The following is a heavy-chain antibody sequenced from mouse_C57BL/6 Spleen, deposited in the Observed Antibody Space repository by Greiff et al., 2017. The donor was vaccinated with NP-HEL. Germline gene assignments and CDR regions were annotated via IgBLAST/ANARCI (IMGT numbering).Heavy chain of an antibody. CDR2: IHPSDSDT. CDR3: AILYYYGSSSFAY. Sequence: QVQLKQPGAELVKPGASVKVSCKASGYTFTSYWMHWVKQRPGQGLEWIGRIHPSDSDTNYNQKFKGKTTLTVDKSSSTAYMQLSSLTSEDSAVYYCAILYYYGSSSFAYWGQGTLVTVSA. V-gene: IGHV1-74*01. D-gene: IGHD1-1*01. CDR1: GYTFTSYW. J-gene: IGHJ3*01.